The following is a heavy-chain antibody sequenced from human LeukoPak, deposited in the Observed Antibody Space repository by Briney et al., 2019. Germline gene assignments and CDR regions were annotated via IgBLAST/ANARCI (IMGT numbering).Heavy chain of an antibody. J-gene: IGHJ5*02. Sequence: PSETLSLTCAVYGGSFSGYYWSWIRQPPGKGLEWIGEINHSGSTNYNPSLKSRVTISVDKSKNQFSLKLSSVTAADTAVYYCARENGYSGYGPPISVQYDPWGQGTLVTVSS. CDR2: INHSGST. D-gene: IGHD5-12*01. V-gene: IGHV4-34*01. CDR1: GGSFSGYY. CDR3: ARENGYSGYGPPISVQYDP.